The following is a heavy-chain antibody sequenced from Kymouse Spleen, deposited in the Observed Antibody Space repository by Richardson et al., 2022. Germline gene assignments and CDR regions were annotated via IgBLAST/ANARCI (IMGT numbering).Heavy chain of an antibody. J-gene: IGHJ4*02. CDR3: ARSTMVRGVIIDY. Sequence: QVQLQQWGAGLLKPSETLSLTCAVYGGSFSGYYWSWIRQPPGKGLEWIGEINHSGSTNYNPSLKSRVTISVDTSKNQFSLKLSSVTAADTAVYYCARSTMVRGVIIDYWGQGTLVTVSS. CDR2: INHSGST. D-gene: IGHD3-10*01. V-gene: IGHV4-34*01. CDR1: GGSFSGYY.